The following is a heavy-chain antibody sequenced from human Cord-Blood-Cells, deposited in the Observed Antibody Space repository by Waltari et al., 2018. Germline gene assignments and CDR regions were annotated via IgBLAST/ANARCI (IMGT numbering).Heavy chain of an antibody. V-gene: IGHV6-1*01. CDR3: ARDPAGASYCVDY. CDR2: TDYRSEWYN. Sequence: QVQLQQSGPGLVKPSQTLSLTCAISGDSVSSNSAAWNWIRQSPSRGLEWLGRTDYRSEWYNDYSVTVKRRITNNPDTSKNRFSLHLNSVPPEDAAVYYCARDPAGASYCVDYWGQGSLVTGSP. D-gene: IGHD2-8*02. CDR1: GDSVSSNSAA. J-gene: IGHJ4*02.